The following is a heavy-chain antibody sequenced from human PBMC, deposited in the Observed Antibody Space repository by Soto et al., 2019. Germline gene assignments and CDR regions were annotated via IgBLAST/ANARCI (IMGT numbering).Heavy chain of an antibody. J-gene: IGHJ4*02. V-gene: IGHV4-30-2*01. D-gene: IGHD3-22*01. CDR1: GGSISSGGYS. CDR2: IYHSGST. CDR3: ARGGDSSGYYPPNFDY. Sequence: SETLSLTCAVSGGSISSGGYSGSWIRQPPGKGLEWIGYIYHSGSTYYNPSLKSRVTISVDRSKNQFSLKLSSVTAADTAVYYCARGGDSSGYYPPNFDYWGQGTLVTVSS.